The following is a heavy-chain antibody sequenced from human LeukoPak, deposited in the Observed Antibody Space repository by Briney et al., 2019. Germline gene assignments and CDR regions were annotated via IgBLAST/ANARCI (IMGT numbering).Heavy chain of an antibody. CDR1: GFTFSSYA. V-gene: IGHV3-53*01. D-gene: IGHD2-15*01. CDR3: ARGYCSGRSCYMWYSDY. Sequence: SGGSLRLSCAASGFTFSSYAMTWVRQAPGKGLEWVSVIYKDGSTYYADSVKGRFTISRDNSKNTVYLQMNSLRAEDTAVYYCARGYCSGRSCYMWYSDYWGQGTLVTVSS. CDR2: IYKDGST. J-gene: IGHJ4*02.